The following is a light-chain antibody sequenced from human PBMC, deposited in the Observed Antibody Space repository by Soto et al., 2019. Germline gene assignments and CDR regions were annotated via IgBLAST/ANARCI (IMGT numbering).Light chain of an antibody. CDR3: QQYHSSPPYT. Sequence: EIGLTQSPGTRSLSPGERATVFCRASQSVSSSYLAWYQQKPGQAPRLLIYGASSRATGIKDRFSGSGNGKAVTLTISRLEHQEFAVYSCQQYHSSPPYTFGQETKLHIK. CDR2: GAS. V-gene: IGKV3-20*01. CDR1: QSVSSSY. J-gene: IGKJ2*01.